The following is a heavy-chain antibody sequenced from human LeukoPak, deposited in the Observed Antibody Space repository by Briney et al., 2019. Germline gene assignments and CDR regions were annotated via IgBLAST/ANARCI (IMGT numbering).Heavy chain of an antibody. CDR2: IYSGGST. D-gene: IGHD5-12*01. J-gene: IGHJ4*02. V-gene: IGHV3-53*01. CDR1: GFXVSSNY. CDR3: ARGGGYDPNLYDY. Sequence: PGGSLRLSCAASGFXVSSNYISRVRQAPGKGLEWVSVIYSGGSTYYADSVKGRFTISRDNSKNTLYLQMNSLRAEDTAVYYCARGGGYDPNLYDYWGQGTLVTVSS.